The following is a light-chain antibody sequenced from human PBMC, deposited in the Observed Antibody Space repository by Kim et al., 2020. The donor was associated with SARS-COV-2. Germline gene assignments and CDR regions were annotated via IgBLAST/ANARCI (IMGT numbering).Light chain of an antibody. CDR1: TLGDKY. Sequence: SYELTQPPSVSVSPGQTASITCSGDTLGDKYVCWYQQMPGQAPVLVIYQDIKRPSGIPERFSGSNSGNTATLTISGTQAMDEADYYCQAWDSSTVVFGGG. V-gene: IGLV3-1*01. CDR3: QAWDSSTVV. J-gene: IGLJ2*01. CDR2: QDI.